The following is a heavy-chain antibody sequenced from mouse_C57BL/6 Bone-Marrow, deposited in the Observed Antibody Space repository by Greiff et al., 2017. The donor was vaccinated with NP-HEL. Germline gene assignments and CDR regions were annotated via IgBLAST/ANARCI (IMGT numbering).Heavy chain of an antibody. J-gene: IGHJ2*01. CDR3: TTFCFDY. CDR2: IDPENGDT. CDR1: GFNIKDDY. V-gene: IGHV14-4*01. Sequence: VQLQQSGAELVRPGASVKLSCTASGFNIKDDYMHWVKQRPEQGLEWIGWIDPENGDTEYASKFQGKATIPADTSSNTAYLQLSSLTSEDTAVYYCTTFCFDYWGQGTTLTVSS.